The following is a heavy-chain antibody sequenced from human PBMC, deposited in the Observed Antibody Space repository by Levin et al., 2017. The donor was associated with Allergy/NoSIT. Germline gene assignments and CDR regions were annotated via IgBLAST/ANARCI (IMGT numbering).Heavy chain of an antibody. V-gene: IGHV3-11*01. J-gene: IGHJ3*02. CDR2: ISSDNSRI. CDR1: GFTFSDYY. D-gene: IGHD2/OR15-2a*01. CDR3: LSFYTTFWYPEGFDI. Sequence: AGGSLRLSCAASGFTFSDYYMGWIRQAPGKGLEWISFISSDNSRIYYADSVKGRFTISRDNAKNSLYLQMNSLRAEDTAVYFCLSFYTTFWYPEGFDIWGQGTMVTVSS.